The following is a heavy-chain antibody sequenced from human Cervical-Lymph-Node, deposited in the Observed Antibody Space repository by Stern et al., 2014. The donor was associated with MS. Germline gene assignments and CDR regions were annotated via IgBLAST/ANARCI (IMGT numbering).Heavy chain of an antibody. J-gene: IGHJ5*01. D-gene: IGHD3-10*01. CDR2: IITGNGDT. V-gene: IGHV1-3*04. Sequence: QVQLGEAGAEVKKPGGPVEVSCKASGHTLAVHWVRQAPRQKLEWMGRIITGNGDTNYSQKFQGRVTITRDTFASTAYMELRSLRSEDTAVYYCTSLSGPLDSWGQGTLVTVSS. CDR3: TSLSGPLDS. CDR1: GHTLA.